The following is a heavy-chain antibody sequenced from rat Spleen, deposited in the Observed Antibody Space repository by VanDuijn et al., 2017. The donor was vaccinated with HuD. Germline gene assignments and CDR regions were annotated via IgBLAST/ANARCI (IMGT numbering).Heavy chain of an antibody. V-gene: IGHV5-25*01. CDR2: INTGGGST. J-gene: IGHJ2*01. CDR3: ARGGFFRY. CDR1: GFNFNNYY. D-gene: IGHD1-11*01. Sequence: EVQLVESGGGLVQPGRSMKFSCAASGFNFNNYYMAWVRQAPTKGLEWVTYINTGGGSTYYRDSVEGRFTISRDNAKNTLYLQMDSLRSEDTATYHCARGGFFRYWGQGVMVTVSS.